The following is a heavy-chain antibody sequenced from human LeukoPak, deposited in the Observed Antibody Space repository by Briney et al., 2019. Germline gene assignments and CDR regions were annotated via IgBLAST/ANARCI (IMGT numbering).Heavy chain of an antibody. Sequence: SVKVSCKASGGTFISYAISWVRQAPGQGLEWMGRIIPIFGTANYAQKFQGRVTITTDESTSTAYVELSSLRSEDTAVYYCARGIVGAAGAFDIWGQGTMVTASS. CDR3: ARGIVGAAGAFDI. D-gene: IGHD1-26*01. V-gene: IGHV1-69*05. J-gene: IGHJ3*02. CDR1: GGTFISYA. CDR2: IIPIFGTA.